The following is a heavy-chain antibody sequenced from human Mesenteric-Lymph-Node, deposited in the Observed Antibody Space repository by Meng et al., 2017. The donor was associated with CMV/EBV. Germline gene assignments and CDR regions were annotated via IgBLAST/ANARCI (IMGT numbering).Heavy chain of an antibody. D-gene: IGHD7-27*01. CDR2: INVDGKKSPTP. V-gene: IGHV3-74*01. CDR3: ARSTASGTDYWG. Sequence: GESLKISCAASGFIFSDYWMHWVRQAPGGGLVWVARINVDGKKSPTPEYADFVKGRFTISRDDAQSTLYLQMNSLRVEDTALYYCARSTASGTDYWGWGQGTLVTVSS. J-gene: IGHJ4*02. CDR1: GFIFSDYW.